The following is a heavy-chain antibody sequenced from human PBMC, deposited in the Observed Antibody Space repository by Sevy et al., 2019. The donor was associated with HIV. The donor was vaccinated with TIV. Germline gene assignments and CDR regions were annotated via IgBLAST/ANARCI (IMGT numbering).Heavy chain of an antibody. CDR3: ARDQEFNDGSGSRTDGYNSFDP. J-gene: IGHJ5*02. D-gene: IGHD3-10*01. CDR2: ISAYNGNT. V-gene: IGHV1-18*01. CDR1: GYTFTSYG. Sequence: ASVKVSCKASGYTFTSYGISWVRQAPGQGLEWMGWISAYNGNTIYAQKLQDRVTMTTDTSTSTAYMELRSLRSDDTAVNDCARDQEFNDGSGSRTDGYNSFDPWGQGTLVTVSS.